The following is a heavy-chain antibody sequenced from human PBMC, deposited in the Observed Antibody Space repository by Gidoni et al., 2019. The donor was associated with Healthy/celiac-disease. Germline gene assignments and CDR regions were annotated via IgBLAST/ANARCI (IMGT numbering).Heavy chain of an antibody. J-gene: IGHJ4*02. CDR3: AKEGASLWFGELLPTFDY. Sequence: EVQLFESGGGLVQPGGSLRLSCAASGFTFSCYAMSWVRQAPGKGLEWVSAISGSGGSTYYADSVKGRFTISRDNSKNTLYLQMNSLRAEDTAVYYCAKEGASLWFGELLPTFDYWGQGTLVTVSS. V-gene: IGHV3-23*01. D-gene: IGHD3-10*01. CDR2: ISGSGGST. CDR1: GFTFSCYA.